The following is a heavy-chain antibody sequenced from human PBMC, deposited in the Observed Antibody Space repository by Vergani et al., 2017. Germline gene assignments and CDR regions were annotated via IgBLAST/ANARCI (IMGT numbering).Heavy chain of an antibody. CDR1: GFPFDDYA. Sequence: EVQLVESGGGLVQPGRSLRLSCAASGFPFDDYAMHWVRQAPGKGLEWVSGINWNSDSIAYADSVKGRFTISRDNAKNSLYLQMNSLRAEDTALYYCVKDRAASGNYWYFDLWGRGTLVTVSS. CDR2: INWNSDSI. D-gene: IGHD6-13*01. J-gene: IGHJ2*01. V-gene: IGHV3-9*01. CDR3: VKDRAASGNYWYFDL.